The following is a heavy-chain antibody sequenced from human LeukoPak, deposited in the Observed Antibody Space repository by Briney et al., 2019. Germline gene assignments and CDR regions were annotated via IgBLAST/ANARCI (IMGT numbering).Heavy chain of an antibody. CDR3: ARDSRYLTVRTTALDY. CDR1: GGSISSDY. D-gene: IGHD4-17*01. Sequence: SETLSLTCTISGGSISSDYWGWIRQPPGKGLEWIGNIYFGGSTYYNPSLKSRVTISIDTSKKHFSLKLSSVIAADTAVYYCARDSRYLTVRTTALDYWGQGTLVTVSS. J-gene: IGHJ4*02. V-gene: IGHV4-39*07. CDR2: IYFGGST.